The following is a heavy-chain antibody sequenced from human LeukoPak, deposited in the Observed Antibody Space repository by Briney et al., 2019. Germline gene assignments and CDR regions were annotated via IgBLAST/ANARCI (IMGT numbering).Heavy chain of an antibody. CDR1: GYTFTSYG. CDR2: ISAYNGNT. D-gene: IGHD5-18*01. CDR3: ARARIQLWLQGWFDP. J-gene: IGHJ5*02. V-gene: IGHV1-18*01. Sequence: ASVKVSCKASGYTFTSYGISWVRQAPGQGLEWMGRISAYNGNTNYAQKLQGRVTMTTDTSTSTAYMELRSLRSDDTAVYYCARARIQLWLQGWFDPWGQGTLVTVSS.